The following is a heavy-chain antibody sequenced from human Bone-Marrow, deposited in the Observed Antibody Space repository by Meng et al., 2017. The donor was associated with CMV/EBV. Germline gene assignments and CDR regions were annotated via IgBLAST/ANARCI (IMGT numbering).Heavy chain of an antibody. J-gene: IGHJ6*02. CDR3: ARGAVPKGMDV. CDR1: GGSFSGYY. D-gene: IGHD6-19*01. Sequence: GSLRLSCAVYGGSFSGYYWSWSRQPPGKGLEWIGEINHSGSTNYNPSLKSRVTISVDTYKNQFSLTLSSVTAADTAVYYCARGAVPKGMDVWGQGTTVTVSS. V-gene: IGHV4-34*01. CDR2: INHSGST.